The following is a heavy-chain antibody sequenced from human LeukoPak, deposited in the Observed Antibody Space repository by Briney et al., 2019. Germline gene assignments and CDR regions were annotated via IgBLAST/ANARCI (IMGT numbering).Heavy chain of an antibody. D-gene: IGHD6-6*01. CDR3: ARDWGLAARGYYYYMDV. Sequence: SVKVSCKASGGTFSSYAISCVRQAPGQGLEWMGGIIPIFGTANYAQKFQGRVTITADESTSTAYMELSSLRSEDTAVYYCARDWGLAARGYYYYMDVWGKGTTVTVSS. J-gene: IGHJ6*03. CDR1: GGTFSSYA. CDR2: IIPIFGTA. V-gene: IGHV1-69*13.